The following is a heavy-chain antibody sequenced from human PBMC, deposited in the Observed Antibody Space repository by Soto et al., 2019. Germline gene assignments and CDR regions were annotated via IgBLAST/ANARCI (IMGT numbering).Heavy chain of an antibody. CDR1: GGTFSSYA. CDR2: IIPIFGTA. J-gene: IGHJ1*01. V-gene: IGHV1-69*06. D-gene: IGHD6-19*01. CDR3: ARGGIAVAGPEYFQH. Sequence: GASVKVSCKASGGTFSSYAISWVRQAPGQGLEWMGGIIPIFGTANYAQKFQGRVTITADKSTSTAYMELSSLRSEDTAVYYCARGGIAVAGPEYFQHWGQGTLVTVSS.